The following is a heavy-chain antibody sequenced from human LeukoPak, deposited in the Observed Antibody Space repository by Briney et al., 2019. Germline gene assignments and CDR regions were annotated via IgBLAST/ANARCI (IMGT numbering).Heavy chain of an antibody. CDR3: AKTMANYYYYYMDV. V-gene: IGHV4-34*01. Sequence: SETLSLTCAVYGGSFSGYYWSWIRQPPGKGLEWIGEINHSGSTNYNPSLKSRVTISVDTSKNQLSLKLSSVTAADTAVYYCAKTMANYYYYYMDVWGKGTTVTVSS. J-gene: IGHJ6*03. D-gene: IGHD4/OR15-4a*01. CDR2: INHSGST. CDR1: GGSFSGYY.